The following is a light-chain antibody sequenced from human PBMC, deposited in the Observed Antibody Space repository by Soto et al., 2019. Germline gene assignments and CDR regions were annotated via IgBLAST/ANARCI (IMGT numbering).Light chain of an antibody. V-gene: IGKV3-20*01. Sequence: IVMTQSPASLCVSPGGRATLSCRASQSVSSNLAWYQQKPGQAPRLLIYGASSRPTDIPARFSGSGSGTDFTRTISRLEPEDFAVYYCQQYGSSPTWTFGQGTKVDI. CDR1: QSVSSN. J-gene: IGKJ1*01. CDR2: GAS. CDR3: QQYGSSPTWT.